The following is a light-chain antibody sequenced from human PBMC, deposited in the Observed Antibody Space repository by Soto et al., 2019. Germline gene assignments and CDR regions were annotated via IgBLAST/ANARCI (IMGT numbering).Light chain of an antibody. CDR3: CSYTGGTTLV. CDR1: SSDVGGYKY. V-gene: IGLV2-14*01. J-gene: IGLJ2*01. Sequence: QSVLTQPASVSGSPGQSITISCTGSSSDVGGYKYVSWYQQHPGKAPKLMIFEVSNRPSGVSNRFSGSKSGNTASLTISGLQAEDEGDYSCCSYTGGTTLVCGGGTKLTVL. CDR2: EVS.